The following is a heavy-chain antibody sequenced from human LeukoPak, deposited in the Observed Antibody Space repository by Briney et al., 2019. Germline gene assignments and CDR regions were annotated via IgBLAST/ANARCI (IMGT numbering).Heavy chain of an antibody. CDR2: IYSGGST. Sequence: GGSLRLSCAASEFSVGSNYMTWVRQAPGKGLEWVSLIYSGGSTYYADSVKGRFTISRDNAKNSLYLQMNSLRAEDTAVYYCARAMDSSGWSIGPFDYWGQGTLVTVSS. CDR1: EFSVGSNY. CDR3: ARAMDSSGWSIGPFDY. D-gene: IGHD6-19*01. V-gene: IGHV3-66*01. J-gene: IGHJ4*02.